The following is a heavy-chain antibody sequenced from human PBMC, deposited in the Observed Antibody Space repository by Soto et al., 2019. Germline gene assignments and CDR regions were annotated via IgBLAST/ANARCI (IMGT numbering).Heavy chain of an antibody. CDR1: GYTFTSYY. CDR3: AGEGGELTGDETRPTDY. J-gene: IGHJ4*02. CDR2: INPSGGST. Sequence: QVQLVQSGAEVKKPGASVKVSCKASGYTFTSYYMHWVRQAPGQGLEWMGIINPSGGSTSDAQKFQGRVPMTRDTSTSTVCRGRGSRGLAATPVYSWAGEGGELTGDETRPTDYWGQGTLVTVSS. D-gene: IGHD7-27*01. V-gene: IGHV1-46*01.